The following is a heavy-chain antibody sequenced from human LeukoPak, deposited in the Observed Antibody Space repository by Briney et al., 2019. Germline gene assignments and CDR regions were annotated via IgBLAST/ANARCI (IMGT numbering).Heavy chain of an antibody. D-gene: IGHD5-12*01. Sequence: ASVKVSCKASGYTFTGYYMHWVRQAPGQGPEWMGWINPNSGGTNYAQKFQGRVTMTRDTSISTAYMELSRLRSDDTAVYYCARVRGYSGYDSGYWGQGTLVTVSS. CDR1: GYTFTGYY. V-gene: IGHV1-2*02. CDR2: INPNSGGT. CDR3: ARVRGYSGYDSGY. J-gene: IGHJ4*02.